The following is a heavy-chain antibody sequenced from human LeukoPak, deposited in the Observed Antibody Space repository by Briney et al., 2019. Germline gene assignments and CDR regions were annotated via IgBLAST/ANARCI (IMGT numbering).Heavy chain of an antibody. V-gene: IGHV4-59*01. Sequence: PSETLSLTCTVSGGSISSYYWSWIRQPPGKGLEWIGYIYYSGSTNYNPSLKSRVTISVDTSKNQFSLKLSSVTAADTAVYYCGRDRGDDNWYFDLWGRGTLVTVSS. CDR3: GRDRGDDNWYFDL. J-gene: IGHJ2*01. CDR2: IYYSGST. CDR1: GGSISSYY. D-gene: IGHD2-21*02.